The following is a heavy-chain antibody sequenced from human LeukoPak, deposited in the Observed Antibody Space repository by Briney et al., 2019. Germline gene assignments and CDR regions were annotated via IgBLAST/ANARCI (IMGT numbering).Heavy chain of an antibody. D-gene: IGHD1-26*01. CDR1: GFTFSSYA. Sequence: GGSLRLSCAASGFTFSSYAMHWVRQAPGKGLEYVSAISSNGGSTYYANSVKGRFTISRDNSKNTLYLQMGSLRAEDMAVYYCAIVGATKGVDYWGQGTLVTVSS. J-gene: IGHJ4*02. CDR3: AIVGATKGVDY. CDR2: ISSNGGST. V-gene: IGHV3-64*01.